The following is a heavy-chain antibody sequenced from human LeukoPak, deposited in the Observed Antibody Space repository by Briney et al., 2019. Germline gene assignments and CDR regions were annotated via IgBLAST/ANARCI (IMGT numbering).Heavy chain of an antibody. J-gene: IGHJ6*02. D-gene: IGHD2-2*01. CDR2: IKQDGSEE. Sequence: PGGSLRLPCAASGFIISTYWMTWVRQAPGKGLEWVANIKQDGSEEYYVGSVKGRFTISRDNAENSLYLRMSSLRAEDTAVYYRARISSTTCPCVMDVWGQGTTVTVSS. CDR1: GFIISTYW. V-gene: IGHV3-7*01. CDR3: ARISSTTCPCVMDV.